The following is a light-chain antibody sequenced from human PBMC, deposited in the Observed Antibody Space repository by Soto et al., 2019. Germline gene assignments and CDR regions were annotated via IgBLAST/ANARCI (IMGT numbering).Light chain of an antibody. V-gene: IGKV3-20*01. CDR1: QSVSSSY. J-gene: IGKJ1*01. Sequence: EIVLTQSPGTLSLSPGERATLSCRASQSVSSSYLAWYQQKPGQAPRLLIYGASSRATGIPDRFSGSGSGIDFTLTISRLEPEDFAVYYCQQYGSSPQTFGHGTKVEIK. CDR3: QQYGSSPQT. CDR2: GAS.